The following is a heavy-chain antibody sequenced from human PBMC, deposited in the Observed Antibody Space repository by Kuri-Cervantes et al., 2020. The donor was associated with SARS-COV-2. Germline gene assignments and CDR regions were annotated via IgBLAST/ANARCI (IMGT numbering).Heavy chain of an antibody. Sequence: GESLKISCVSSGFSFSSFWMTWVRRAPGKGLEWVANIRQDGGEKYFVDPVKGRFTISRDNAKNSLYLQMNSLRAEDTAVYYCARDMDCSSTSCYSGLDPWGQGTLVTVSS. CDR3: ARDMDCSSTSCYSGLDP. V-gene: IGHV3-7*01. CDR2: IRQDGGEK. D-gene: IGHD2-2*02. J-gene: IGHJ5*02. CDR1: GFSFSSFW.